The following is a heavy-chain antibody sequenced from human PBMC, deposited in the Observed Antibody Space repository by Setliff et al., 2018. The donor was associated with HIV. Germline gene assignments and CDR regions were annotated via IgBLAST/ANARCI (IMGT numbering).Heavy chain of an antibody. Sequence: ASVKVSCKASGYTFTKYDINWVRQATGQGLEWMGWMNPNSGNAEYAQRFQGRVTLTRNTSISTAYMELSSLTSEDTAVYFCARGHHFYWYFDLWGPGTLVTVSS. V-gene: IGHV1-8*03. J-gene: IGHJ2*01. CDR2: MNPNSGNA. CDR1: GYTFTKYD. CDR3: ARGHHFYWYFDL.